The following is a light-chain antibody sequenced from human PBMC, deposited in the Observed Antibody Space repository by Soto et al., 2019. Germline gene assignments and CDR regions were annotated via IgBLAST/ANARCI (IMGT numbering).Light chain of an antibody. CDR1: HSVTIRY. J-gene: IGKJ5*01. CDR3: QQYGTAAST. CDR2: GXS. Sequence: EIVLTQSPGTLTLSQGERAPLFXRVSHSVTIRYLAWYQQEPGXAPRLXXSGXSTRAAGSPDRLSGDGSAKDFTLTISRLEPDDVAVYYFQQYGTAASTFGQGTRLDI. V-gene: IGKV3-20*01.